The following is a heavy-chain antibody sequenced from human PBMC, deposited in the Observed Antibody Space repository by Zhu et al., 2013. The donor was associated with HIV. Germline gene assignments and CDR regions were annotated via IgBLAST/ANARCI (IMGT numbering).Heavy chain of an antibody. Sequence: QVQLVQSGAEVKKPGASVKVSCKASGYTFTDYYMHWVRQAPGQGLEWMGWINPYSGGTNSAQKFQGRVTMTRDTSISTVYMELSRLRSDDTAVYYCARDWLTGTPGVRPWGQGPWSPSPQ. J-gene: IGHJ5*02. V-gene: IGHV1-2*02. CDR2: INPYSGGT. CDR1: GYTFTDYY. CDR3: ARDWLTGTPGVRP. D-gene: IGHD1-20*01.